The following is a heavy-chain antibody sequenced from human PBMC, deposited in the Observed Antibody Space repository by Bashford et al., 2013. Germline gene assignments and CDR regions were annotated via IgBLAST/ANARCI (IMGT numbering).Heavy chain of an antibody. J-gene: IGHJ4*02. Sequence: SGPTLVKPTQTLTLTCTFSGFSLSTSGEGVGWIRQSPGKALEWLALVHWDDDKRYSPSLKSRLTITKDTSKNQVVLTMTNMDPADTATYYCARILGSSSAAKGATNYFDYWGQGTLVTVSS. CDR2: VHWDDDK. CDR1: GFSLSTSGEG. CDR3: ARILGSSSAAKGATNYFDY. D-gene: IGHD1-26*01. V-gene: IGHV2-5*02.